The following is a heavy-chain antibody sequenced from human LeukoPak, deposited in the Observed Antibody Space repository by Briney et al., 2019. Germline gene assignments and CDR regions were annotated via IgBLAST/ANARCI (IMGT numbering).Heavy chain of an antibody. Sequence: GGSLRLSCAASGFTFSIYWMHWVRQAPGKGLVWVSRISSDGSSTTYADSVKGRFTISRDNAKNTLYLQMNSLRAEDTAVYYCGRGGKVEQLVLARWGQGSLVTVSS. CDR3: GRGGKVEQLVLAR. D-gene: IGHD6-13*01. J-gene: IGHJ4*02. V-gene: IGHV3-74*01. CDR2: ISSDGSST. CDR1: GFTFSIYW.